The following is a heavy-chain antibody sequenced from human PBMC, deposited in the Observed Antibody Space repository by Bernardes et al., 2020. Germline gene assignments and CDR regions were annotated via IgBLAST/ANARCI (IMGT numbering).Heavy chain of an antibody. CDR1: GGSFSGYY. CDR2: INHSGST. J-gene: IGHJ6*03. D-gene: IGHD6-6*01. Sequence: SETLSLTCAVYGGSFSGYYWSWIRQPPGKGLEWIGEINHSGSTNYNPSLKSRVTISVDTSKNQFSLKLSSVTAADTAVYYCARGGGIAARHYYYMDVWGKGTTVTVSS. V-gene: IGHV4-34*01. CDR3: ARGGGIAARHYYYMDV.